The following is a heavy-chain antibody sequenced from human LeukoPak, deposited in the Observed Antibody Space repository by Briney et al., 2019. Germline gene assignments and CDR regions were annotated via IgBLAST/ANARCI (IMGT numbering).Heavy chain of an antibody. V-gene: IGHV1-69*13. J-gene: IGHJ4*02. Sequence: ASVKVSCKASGGTFSSYAISWVRQAPGQGLEWMGGIIPIFGTANYAQKFQGRVTITADESTSTAYMELSRPRSDDTAVYYCARVTAGVYWGQGTLVTVSS. CDR3: ARVTAGVY. CDR1: GGTFSSYA. D-gene: IGHD2-8*01. CDR2: IIPIFGTA.